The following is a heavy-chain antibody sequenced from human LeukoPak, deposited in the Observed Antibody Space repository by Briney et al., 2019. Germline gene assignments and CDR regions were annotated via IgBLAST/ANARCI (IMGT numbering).Heavy chain of an antibody. CDR3: ARDRYSGYDYFYGYYYYGMDV. CDR2: ISSSSSYI. Sequence: GGSLRLSCAASGFTFSSYSMNWVRQAPGKGLEWVSSISSSSSYIYYADSVKGRFTISRDNAKNSLYLQMNSLRAEDTAVYYCARDRYSGYDYFYGYYYYGMDVWGQGTTVTVSS. J-gene: IGHJ6*02. V-gene: IGHV3-21*01. CDR1: GFTFSSYS. D-gene: IGHD5-12*01.